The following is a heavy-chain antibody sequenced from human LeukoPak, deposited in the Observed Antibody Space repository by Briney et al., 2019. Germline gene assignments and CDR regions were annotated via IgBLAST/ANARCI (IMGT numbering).Heavy chain of an antibody. CDR2: IKQDGSEK. J-gene: IGHJ4*02. CDR1: GFTFRNNW. Sequence: GDLRRSCAATGFTFRNNWMSWIRQAPGQGLEWVANIKQDGSEKYYVDSVKGRFTISRDNTKNSLYLQMNSLRAEDTAVYYCASTQTFDYWGQGTLVTVSS. CDR3: ASTQTFDY. V-gene: IGHV3-7*01.